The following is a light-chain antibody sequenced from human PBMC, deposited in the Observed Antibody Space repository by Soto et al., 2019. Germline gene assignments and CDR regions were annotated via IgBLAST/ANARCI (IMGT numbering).Light chain of an antibody. CDR3: SSLTSSNTWV. J-gene: IGLJ3*02. CDR2: QVN. CDR1: SSDVGSYNL. Sequence: QSALTQPASVSGSPGQSITISCTGTSSDVGSYNLVSWYQHYPGKAPKLLIYQVNNRPSGVSSRFSGSKSGNTASLTFSGLQAEDEADYYCSSLTSSNTWVFGGGTKLTVL. V-gene: IGLV2-14*02.